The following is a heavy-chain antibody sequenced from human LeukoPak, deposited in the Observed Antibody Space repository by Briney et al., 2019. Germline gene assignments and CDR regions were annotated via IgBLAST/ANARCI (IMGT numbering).Heavy chain of an antibody. CDR2: INSDGSST. D-gene: IGHD4-17*01. J-gene: IGHJ3*02. CDR1: GFTFKNYW. Sequence: PGGSLRLSCAASGFTFKNYWMSWVRQAPGKGLVWVSRINSDGSSTSYADSVKGRFTISRDNAKNTLYLQMNSLRAKDTAVYYCARDYGDYVDMAFDIWGQGTMVTVSS. V-gene: IGHV3-74*01. CDR3: ARDYGDYVDMAFDI.